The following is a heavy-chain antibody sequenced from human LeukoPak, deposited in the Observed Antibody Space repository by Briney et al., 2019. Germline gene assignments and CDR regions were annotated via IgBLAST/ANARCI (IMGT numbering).Heavy chain of an antibody. CDR3: ARDYRGDY. V-gene: IGHV3-30-3*01. CDR1: GFTFSSYA. J-gene: IGHJ4*02. Sequence: GGSLRLSCAASGFTFSSYAMHWVRQAPGKGLEWVAVISYDGSNKYYADSVKGRFTISRDNSKNTLYLQMNSLRAEDTAVYYCARDYRGDYWGQGTLVTVSS. CDR2: ISYDGSNK.